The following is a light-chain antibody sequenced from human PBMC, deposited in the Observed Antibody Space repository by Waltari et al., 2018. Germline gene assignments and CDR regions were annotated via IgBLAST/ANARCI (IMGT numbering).Light chain of an antibody. V-gene: IGLV1-44*01. Sequence: QSVLTQPPSASGTPGQSVTISCSGSSSNIGVDPVTWYPQPPGTAPKLLIHSSNQRPSGVPDRFSGSKSGTTASLAISGLQSEDEAAYYCAAWDDSLDGWVFGGGTKLTVL. CDR2: SSN. J-gene: IGLJ3*02. CDR1: SSNIGVDP. CDR3: AAWDDSLDGWV.